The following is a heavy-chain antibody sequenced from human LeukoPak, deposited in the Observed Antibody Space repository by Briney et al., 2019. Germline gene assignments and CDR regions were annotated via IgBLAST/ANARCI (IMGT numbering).Heavy chain of an antibody. J-gene: IGHJ4*02. CDR2: IYYSGTT. CDR3: ARGVYIAAAQYGY. V-gene: IGHV4-59*01. CDR1: GGSISNYY. D-gene: IGHD6-13*01. Sequence: ETLSLTCTVSGGSISNYYWSWIRQPPGKGLEWIGYIYYSGTTNYNPSLKSRVTISVDTSKNQFSLKLNSVTAADTAVYYCARGVYIAAAQYGYWGQGTLVTVSS.